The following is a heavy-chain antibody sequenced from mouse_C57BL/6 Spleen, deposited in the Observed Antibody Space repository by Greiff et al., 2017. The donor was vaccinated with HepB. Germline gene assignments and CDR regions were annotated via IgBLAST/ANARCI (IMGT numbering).Heavy chain of an antibody. CDR1: GFSLTSYG. V-gene: IGHV2-6-1*01. CDR2: IWSDGST. J-gene: IGHJ1*03. Sequence: VKLMESGPGLVAPSQSLSITCTVSGFSLTSYGVHWVRQPPGKGLEWLVVIWSDGSTTYNSALKSRLSISKDNSKSQVFLKMNSLQTDDTAMYYCARHKGSSGYFDVWGTGTTVTVSS. D-gene: IGHD1-1*01. CDR3: ARHKGSSGYFDV.